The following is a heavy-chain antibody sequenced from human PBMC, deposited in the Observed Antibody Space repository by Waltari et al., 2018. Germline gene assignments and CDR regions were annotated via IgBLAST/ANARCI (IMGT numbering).Heavy chain of an antibody. D-gene: IGHD6-6*01. CDR1: GGSFGGYY. J-gene: IGHJ4*02. CDR3: ARRGGGIAARRGRFDY. Sequence: QVQLQQWGAGLLKPSETLSLTCAVYGGSFGGYYWSWIRTPPGKGLEWIGEINHSGSTNYNPSLKSRVTISVDTSKNQFSLKLSSVTAADTAVYYCARRGGGIAARRGRFDYWGQGTLVTVSS. CDR2: INHSGST. V-gene: IGHV4-34*01.